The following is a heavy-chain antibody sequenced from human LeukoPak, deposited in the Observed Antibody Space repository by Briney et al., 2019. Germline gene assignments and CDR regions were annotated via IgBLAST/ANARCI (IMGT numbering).Heavy chain of an antibody. V-gene: IGHV4-4*07. D-gene: IGHD6-6*01. CDR2: IYTSGST. J-gene: IGHJ4*02. CDR1: GGSFSAYY. Sequence: SETLSLTCAVYGGSFSAYYWSWIRQPAGKGLEWIGRIYTSGSTNYNPSLKSRVTISVDTSKNQFSLKLSSVTAADTAVYYCARDSSSSGLSDYWGQGTLVTASS. CDR3: ARDSSSSGLSDY.